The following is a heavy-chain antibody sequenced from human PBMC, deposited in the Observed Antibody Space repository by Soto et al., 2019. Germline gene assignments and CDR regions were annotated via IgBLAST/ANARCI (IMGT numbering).Heavy chain of an antibody. CDR1: GFDFSTDA. D-gene: IGHD3-16*01. CDR2: ISYDGTDK. Sequence: QVHLVESGGGVVQPGRSLTLSCAVSGFDFSTDALQWVRQAPGKGLDWVAMISYDGTDKYYADSVKGRFTISRDNSNNRVSLQMSSLRADDTAVYYCARDRGSYFDYWGQGTLVTVSS. V-gene: IGHV3-30-3*01. J-gene: IGHJ4*02. CDR3: ARDRGSYFDY.